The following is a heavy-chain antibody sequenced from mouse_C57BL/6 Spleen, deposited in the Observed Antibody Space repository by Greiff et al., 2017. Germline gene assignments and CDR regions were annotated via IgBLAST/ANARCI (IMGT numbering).Heavy chain of an antibody. CDR2: ISYDGSN. D-gene: IGHD2-5*01. Sequence: EVKLQESGPGLVKPSQSLSLTCSVTGYSITSGYYWNWIRQFPGNKLEWMGYISYDGSNNYNPSLKNRISITRDTSKNQFFLKLNSVTTEDTATYYCATYSNYVWFAYWGQGTLVTVSA. J-gene: IGHJ3*01. CDR3: ATYSNYVWFAY. CDR1: GYSITSGYY. V-gene: IGHV3-6*01.